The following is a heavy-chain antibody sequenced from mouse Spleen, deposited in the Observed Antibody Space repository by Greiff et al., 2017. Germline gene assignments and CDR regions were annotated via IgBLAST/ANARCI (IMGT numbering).Heavy chain of an antibody. Sequence: QVQLQQSGAELARPGASVKMSCKASGYTFTSYTMHWVKQRPGQGLEWIGYINPSSGYTKYNQKFKDKATLTADKSSSTAYMQLSSLTSEDSAVYYCARNGDYVMFAYWGQGTLVTVSA. V-gene: IGHV1-4*01. CDR2: INPSSGYT. D-gene: IGHD2-13*01. CDR1: GYTFTSYT. J-gene: IGHJ3*01. CDR3: ARNGDYVMFAY.